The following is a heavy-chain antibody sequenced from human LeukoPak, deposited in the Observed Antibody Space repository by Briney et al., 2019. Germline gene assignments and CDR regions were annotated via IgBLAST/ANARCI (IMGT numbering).Heavy chain of an antibody. V-gene: IGHV4-39*07. D-gene: IGHD1-1*01. J-gene: IGHJ5*02. CDR1: GGSISIDNFY. CDR3: ARVNDCGPSSCFSRWFDP. Sequence: PSGTLSLTCTVSGGSISIDNFYWGWIRQPPGKGLEWIGSVYYDGSPHYTPSLTSRVTVSVDRSKNQFSLNLNSVTAADTAVYYCARVNDCGPSSCFSRWFDPWGQGTLVTVSS. CDR2: VYYDGSP.